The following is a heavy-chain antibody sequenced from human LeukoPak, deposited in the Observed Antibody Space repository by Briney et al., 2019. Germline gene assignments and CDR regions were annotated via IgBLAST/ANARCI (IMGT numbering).Heavy chain of an antibody. J-gene: IGHJ4*02. V-gene: IGHV3-23*01. CDR1: GFTVSSNY. CDR3: AKVPTSFYTASWGFDN. D-gene: IGHD5-18*01. CDR2: ISGSESST. Sequence: GGSLRLSCAASGFTVSSNYMSWVRQAPGKGLEWVSAISGSESSTYYADSVRGRFTISRDNSKNTLYLQMNSLRSEDTAVYYCAKVPTSFYTASWGFDNWGQGILVTVSS.